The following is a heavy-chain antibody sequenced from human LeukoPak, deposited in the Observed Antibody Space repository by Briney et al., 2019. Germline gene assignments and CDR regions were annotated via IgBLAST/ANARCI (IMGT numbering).Heavy chain of an antibody. V-gene: IGHV1-2*06. CDR3: ARDLGGSSSWYYFDY. J-gene: IGHJ4*02. D-gene: IGHD6-13*01. CDR2: INPNSGGT. Sequence: EASVKVSCKASGYTFTGYYMHWVRQAPGQGLEWVGRINPNSGGTNYAQKFQGRVTMTRDTSISTAYMELSRLRSDDTAVYYCARDLGGSSSWYYFDYWGQGTLVTVSS. CDR1: GYTFTGYY.